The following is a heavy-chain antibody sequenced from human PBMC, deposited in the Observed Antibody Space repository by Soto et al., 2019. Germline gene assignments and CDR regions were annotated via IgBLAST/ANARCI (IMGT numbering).Heavy chain of an antibody. Sequence: VASVKVSCKASGGTFSSYAISWVRQAPGQGLEWMGGIIPIFGTANYAQKFQGRVTITADESTSTAYMELSSLRSEDTAVYYCAEGGSITHYYYGMDVWGQGXTVTVYS. D-gene: IGHD3-16*01. J-gene: IGHJ6*02. V-gene: IGHV1-69*13. CDR1: GGTFSSYA. CDR2: IIPIFGTA. CDR3: AEGGSITHYYYGMDV.